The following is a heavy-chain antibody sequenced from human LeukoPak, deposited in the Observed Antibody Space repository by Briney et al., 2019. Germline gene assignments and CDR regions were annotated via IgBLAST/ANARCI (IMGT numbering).Heavy chain of an antibody. V-gene: IGHV3-23*01. CDR3: TKFDS. CDR1: GFIFKNHA. CDR2: ISGSDGST. J-gene: IGHJ4*02. Sequence: GGSLRLSCVASGFIFKNHAMTWVRQTPGKGLEWVASISGSDGSTFYRDSVRGRFTISRDNSANTLFLQMKNLRPEDTALYYCTKFDSWGRGVLITVSS.